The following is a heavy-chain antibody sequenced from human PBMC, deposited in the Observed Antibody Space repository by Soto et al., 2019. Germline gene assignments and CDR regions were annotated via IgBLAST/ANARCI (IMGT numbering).Heavy chain of an antibody. J-gene: IGHJ6*02. CDR3: ATNARMTGSAYYRIHV. D-gene: IGHD7-27*01. V-gene: IGHV3-30*03. CDR2: ISYDGNTQ. CDR1: GFTFNTSG. Sequence: QTGGSLRLSCEASGFTFNTSGMHWVRQAPDKRLEWVAVISYDGNTQYYGDSVKGRFTISRDNAKSTLYLQMDSLKTEDTSVYYCATNARMTGSAYYRIHVYGQETTVTVSS.